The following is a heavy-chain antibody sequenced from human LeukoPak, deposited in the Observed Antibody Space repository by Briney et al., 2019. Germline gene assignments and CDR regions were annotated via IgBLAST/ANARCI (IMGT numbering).Heavy chain of an antibody. J-gene: IGHJ4*02. CDR2: IYYSGST. D-gene: IGHD3-22*01. V-gene: IGHV4-59*08. Sequence: PSETLSLTCTVSGGSISSYYWSWIRQPPGKGLEWIGYIYYSGSTNYNPSLKSRVTISVDTSKNQFSLKLSSVTAADTAVYYCARPAHTYYYDSSGPDDYWGQGTLVTVSS. CDR3: ARPAHTYYYDSSGPDDY. CDR1: GGSISSYY.